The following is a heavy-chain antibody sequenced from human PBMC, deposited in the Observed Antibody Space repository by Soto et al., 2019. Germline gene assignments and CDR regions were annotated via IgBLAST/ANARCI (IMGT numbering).Heavy chain of an antibody. V-gene: IGHV1-69*13. CDR3: AREIPRYCSSTSCYTKERYGMDV. J-gene: IGHJ6*02. CDR2: IIPIFGTA. D-gene: IGHD2-2*02. Sequence: GASVKVSCKASGGTFSSYAISWVRQAPGQGLEWMGGIIPIFGTANYAQKFQGRVTITADESTSTAYMELSSLRSEDTAVYYCAREIPRYCSSTSCYTKERYGMDVWGQGTTVTVSS. CDR1: GGTFSSYA.